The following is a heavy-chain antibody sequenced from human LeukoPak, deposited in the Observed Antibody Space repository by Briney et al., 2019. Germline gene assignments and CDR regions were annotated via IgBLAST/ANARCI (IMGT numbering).Heavy chain of an antibody. CDR2: INWNGGST. D-gene: IGHD4-17*01. J-gene: IGHJ4*02. CDR3: ARVGIYGDYNRYFDY. CDR1: GFTLSSYA. Sequence: GGSLRLSCAASGFTLSSYAMSWVRQAPGKGLEWVSGINWNGGSTGHADSVKGRFTISRDNAKNSLYLQMNSLRAEDTALYYCARVGIYGDYNRYFDYWGQGTLVTVSS. V-gene: IGHV3-20*04.